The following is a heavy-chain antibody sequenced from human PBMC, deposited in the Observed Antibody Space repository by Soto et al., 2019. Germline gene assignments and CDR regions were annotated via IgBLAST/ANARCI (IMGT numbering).Heavy chain of an antibody. CDR1: GDSVSSNSAA. Sequence: SQTLSLTCAISGDSVSSNSAAWNWIRQSPSRGLEWLGRTYYRSKWYNDYAVSVKSRITINPDTSKNQFSLQLNSVTPEDTAVYYCARLAYCGGDCYFDAFDIWGQGTMVTVSS. J-gene: IGHJ3*02. D-gene: IGHD2-21*02. CDR3: ARLAYCGGDCYFDAFDI. V-gene: IGHV6-1*01. CDR2: TYYRSKWYN.